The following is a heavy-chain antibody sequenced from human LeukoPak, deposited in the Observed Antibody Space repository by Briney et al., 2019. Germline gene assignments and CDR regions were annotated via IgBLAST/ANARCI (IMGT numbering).Heavy chain of an antibody. Sequence: SETLSLTCTVSGGSISSYYWSWIRQPPGKGLEWIGYIYYSGSTNYNPSLKSRLTISVDTSKKQFSLKLSSVTAADTAVYYCARDGGFTYYDSSGFDYWGQGTLVTVSS. V-gene: IGHV4-59*01. J-gene: IGHJ4*02. CDR3: ARDGGFTYYDSSGFDY. CDR2: IYYSGST. D-gene: IGHD3-22*01. CDR1: GGSISSYY.